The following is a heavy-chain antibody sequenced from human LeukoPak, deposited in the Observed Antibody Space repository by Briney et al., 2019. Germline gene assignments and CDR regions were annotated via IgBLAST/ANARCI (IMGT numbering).Heavy chain of an antibody. V-gene: IGHV1-8*02. CDR2: INPNSGNT. Sequence: ASVKVSCKASGYTFTGYYMHWVRQAPGQGLEWMGWINPNSGNTGYAQKFQGRVTMTRNTSISTAYMELSSLRSEDTAVYYCARAVAGYYYYYYMDVWGKGTTVTISS. CDR1: GYTFTGYY. J-gene: IGHJ6*03. CDR3: ARAVAGYYYYYYMDV. D-gene: IGHD6-19*01.